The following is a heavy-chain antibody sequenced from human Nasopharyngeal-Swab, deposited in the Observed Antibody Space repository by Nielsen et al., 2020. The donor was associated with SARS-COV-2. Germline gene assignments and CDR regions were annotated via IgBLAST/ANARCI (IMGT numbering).Heavy chain of an antibody. CDR2: IRSKANSYAT. J-gene: IGHJ4*02. CDR3: TRLSLGGDY. D-gene: IGHD3-16*01. CDR1: GFTFSNYW. Sequence: GESLKISCAASGFTFSNYWMTWVRQASGKGLEWVGRIRSKANSYATAYAASVKGRFTISRDDSKNTAYLQMNSLKTEDTAVYYCTRLSLGGDYWGQGTLVTVSS. V-gene: IGHV3-73*01.